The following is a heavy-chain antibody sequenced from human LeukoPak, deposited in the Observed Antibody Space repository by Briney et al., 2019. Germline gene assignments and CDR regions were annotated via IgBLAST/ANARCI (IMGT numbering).Heavy chain of an antibody. D-gene: IGHD2-8*01. CDR2: IKSKIHGGTI. Sequence: PGGPLRLSCAASGFTFDKAWMTWVRQAPGKGLEWVGRIKSKIHGGTIDYAAPVKGRFTISRDDSENTVYLQMNSLRAEDMAVYYCAKWRSVLTPPDVWGKGTTVTISS. CDR1: GFTFDKAW. J-gene: IGHJ6*04. V-gene: IGHV3-15*01. CDR3: AKWRSVLTPPDV.